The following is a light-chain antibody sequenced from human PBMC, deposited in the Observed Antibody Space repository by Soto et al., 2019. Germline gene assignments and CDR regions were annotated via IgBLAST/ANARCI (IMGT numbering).Light chain of an antibody. J-gene: IGLJ3*02. CDR2: DVS. V-gene: IGLV2-14*03. CDR3: SSFTDTGTVM. CDR1: SSDVGAHHS. Sequence: QSALTQPASVSGSPGQSFTISCTGTSSDVGAHHSVSWYQQHPGKAPKLIIFDVSNRPSGVSNRFSGSKSGNTASLTISGLHAEDDADYYCSSFTDTGTVMFGGGTKLTDL.